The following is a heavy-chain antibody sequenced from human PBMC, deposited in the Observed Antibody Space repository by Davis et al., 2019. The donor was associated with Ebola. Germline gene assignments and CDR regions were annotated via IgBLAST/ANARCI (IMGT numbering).Heavy chain of an antibody. D-gene: IGHD6-6*01. Sequence: GGSLRLSCVASGFTFSYYDMHWVRHVTGKSLEWVSGIGPTGDTYYQDSVKGRFTISRENTKNSLYLQMNSLRAGDTAVYYCARAGEAEYSRTKGYFGMDVWGKGTTVTV. CDR2: IGPTGDT. V-gene: IGHV3-13*01. CDR3: ARAGEAEYSRTKGYFGMDV. CDR1: GFTFSYYD. J-gene: IGHJ6*04.